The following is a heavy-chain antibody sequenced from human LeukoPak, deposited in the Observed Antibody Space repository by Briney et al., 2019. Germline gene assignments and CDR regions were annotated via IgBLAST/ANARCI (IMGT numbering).Heavy chain of an antibody. V-gene: IGHV3-30*03. D-gene: IGHD3-10*01. CDR3: ARDLIRGGSGSCLNY. J-gene: IGHJ4*02. Sequence: GGSLRLSCAASGFTFSSYSMNWVRQAPGKGLEWVAIISRDGSKKDYADSVKGRFTISRDSSKNTVYLQMNSLRADDTALYYCARDLIRGGSGSCLNYWGQGTLVTVSS. CDR1: GFTFSSYS. CDR2: ISRDGSKK.